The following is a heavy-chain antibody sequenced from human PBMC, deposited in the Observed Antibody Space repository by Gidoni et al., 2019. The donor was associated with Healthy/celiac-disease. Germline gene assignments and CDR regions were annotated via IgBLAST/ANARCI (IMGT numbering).Heavy chain of an antibody. V-gene: IGHV2-26*01. CDR3: ARIPARYYYYYGMDV. CDR2: IFSNDEK. J-gene: IGHJ6*02. D-gene: IGHD2-2*01. CDR1: GFSLSNARMG. Sequence: QVTLKESGPVLVKPTETLTLTCTVPGFSLSNARMGVSWIRQPPGKALEWLAHIFSNDEKSYSTSLKSRLTISKDTSKSQVVLTMTNMDPVDTATYYCARIPARYYYYYGMDVWGQGTTVTVSS.